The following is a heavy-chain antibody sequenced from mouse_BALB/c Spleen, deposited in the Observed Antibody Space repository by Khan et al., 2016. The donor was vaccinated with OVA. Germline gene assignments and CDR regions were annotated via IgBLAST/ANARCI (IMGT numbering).Heavy chain of an antibody. CDR2: INTYTGEP. D-gene: IGHD6-1*01. Sequence: QIQFVQSGPELKKPGETVKISCTASGYTFTNYGMNWVKQSPGKALKWMGWINTYTGEPTYADDFKGRFAFSLETSASTAYLQINNLKNEDTATYFCARPPDFSYTLAHWGQGTSVTVSS. CDR1: GYTFTNYG. CDR3: ARPPDFSYTLAH. J-gene: IGHJ4*01. V-gene: IGHV9-3-1*01.